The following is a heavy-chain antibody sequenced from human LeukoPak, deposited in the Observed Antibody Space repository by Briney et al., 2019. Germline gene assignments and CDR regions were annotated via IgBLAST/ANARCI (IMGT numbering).Heavy chain of an antibody. CDR1: GFTVSSNY. Sequence: GGSLRLSCAASGFTVSSNYMSWVREAPGKGLEWISYISGSSSTIHYADSVKGRFTISRDNDKNSLYLEMNSLRAEDTAVYFCARVEKGFWSGFKMDVWGKGTAVTVSS. CDR2: ISGSSSTI. CDR3: ARVEKGFWSGFKMDV. D-gene: IGHD3-3*01. V-gene: IGHV3-48*01. J-gene: IGHJ6*04.